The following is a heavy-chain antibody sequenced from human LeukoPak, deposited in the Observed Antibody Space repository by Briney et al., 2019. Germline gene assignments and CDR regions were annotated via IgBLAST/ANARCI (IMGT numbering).Heavy chain of an antibody. Sequence: VASVTVSCKASGYTFTSYGISWVRQAPGQGLEWMGWISAYNGNTNYAQKLQGRVTMTTDTSTSTAYMELRSLRSDDTAVYYCARDPGCSGGSCYYRYYYYGMDVWGQGTTVTVSS. J-gene: IGHJ6*02. CDR1: GYTFTSYG. CDR2: ISAYNGNT. CDR3: ARDPGCSGGSCYYRYYYYGMDV. V-gene: IGHV1-18*01. D-gene: IGHD2-15*01.